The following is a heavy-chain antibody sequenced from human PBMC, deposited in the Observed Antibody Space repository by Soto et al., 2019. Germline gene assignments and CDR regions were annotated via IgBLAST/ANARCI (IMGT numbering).Heavy chain of an antibody. J-gene: IGHJ4*02. V-gene: IGHV3-30*18. D-gene: IGHD2-8*01. CDR1: GFTFSSYG. CDR2: ISYDGSNK. Sequence: GGSLRLSCAASGFTFSSYGMHWVRQAPGKGLEWVAVISYDGSNKYYADSVKGRFTISRDNSKNTLYLQMNSLRAEDTAVYYCAKDLLGYCTNGVCYFDYWGQGTLVTVSS. CDR3: AKDLLGYCTNGVCYFDY.